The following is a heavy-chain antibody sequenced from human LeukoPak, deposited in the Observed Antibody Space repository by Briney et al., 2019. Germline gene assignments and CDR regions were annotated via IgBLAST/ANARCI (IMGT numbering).Heavy chain of an antibody. Sequence: GGSLRLSCAASGFTFSSYAMSWVRQAPGKGLEWVSAISGSGGSTYYADSVKGRFTISRDNSKNTLYLQMNSLRAEDTAVYYCSRYYYDSRGYSTWFDPWGQGTLVTVSS. J-gene: IGHJ5*02. D-gene: IGHD3-22*01. V-gene: IGHV3-23*01. CDR1: GFTFSSYA. CDR3: SRYYYDSRGYSTWFDP. CDR2: ISGSGGST.